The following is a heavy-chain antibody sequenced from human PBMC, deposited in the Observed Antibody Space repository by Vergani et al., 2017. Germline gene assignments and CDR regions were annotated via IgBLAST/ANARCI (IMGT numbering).Heavy chain of an antibody. J-gene: IGHJ4*02. CDR2: ISAYNGKT. Sequence: QVHLVQSGAEVKKPGASVKVSCKTSGYTFSSYGISWVRQAPGQGLEWMGWISAYNGKTDYAQKVQGRVTMTTDTSTSTVYMDLSNLRSEDTAVYYCARPHGDILPPDPRRLDYWGQGTLVTVSS. CDR3: ARPHGDILPPDPRRLDY. V-gene: IGHV1-18*01. CDR1: GYTFSSYG.